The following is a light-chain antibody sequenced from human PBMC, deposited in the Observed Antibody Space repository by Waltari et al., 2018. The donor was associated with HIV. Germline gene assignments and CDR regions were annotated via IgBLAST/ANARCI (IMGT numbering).Light chain of an antibody. CDR3: SSYTKSGIVV. CDR2: EVT. V-gene: IGLV2-14*01. Sequence: QSALTQPASVSGSPGQSVIISCTGSTSDIAYYNYVFWYQQQAGKAPKALIYEVTNRASGIPSRFSGSKSGNVAYLTISGLQTYDEGDYFCSSYTKSGIVVFGGGT. CDR1: TSDIAYYNY. J-gene: IGLJ2*01.